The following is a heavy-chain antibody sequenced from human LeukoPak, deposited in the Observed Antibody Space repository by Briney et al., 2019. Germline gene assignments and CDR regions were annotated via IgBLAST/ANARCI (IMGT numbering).Heavy chain of an antibody. CDR1: GFTFSSYA. D-gene: IGHD3-3*01. V-gene: IGHV3-64*04. J-gene: IGHJ4*02. CDR3: ASGPPFLKYFEY. Sequence: PGGSLRLSCSASGFTFSSYAIHWVRQAPGKGLEYVSAISNNGGSKYYADSVKGRFTISRDDSNNALYLQMHSLRAEDTALYYCASGPPFLKYFEYWGQGTLVTVSS. CDR2: ISNNGGSK.